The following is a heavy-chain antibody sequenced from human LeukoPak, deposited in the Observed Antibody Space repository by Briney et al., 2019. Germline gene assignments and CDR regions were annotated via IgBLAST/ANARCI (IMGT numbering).Heavy chain of an antibody. J-gene: IGHJ4*02. D-gene: IGHD3-16*01. CDR3: AKDRARGEFDY. V-gene: IGHV3-23*01. CDR1: GFTFSSYA. Sequence: GGSLRLSCAASGFTFSSYAMSWVRQAPGKGLEWVSAISGSGGSTYYADSVKGRFTISIDNSKDTLYMQMNSLRAEDRAGYYCAKDRARGEFDYWGQGTLVTVSS. CDR2: ISGSGGST.